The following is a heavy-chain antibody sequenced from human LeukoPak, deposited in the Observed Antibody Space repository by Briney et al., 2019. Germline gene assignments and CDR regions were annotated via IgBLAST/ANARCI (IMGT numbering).Heavy chain of an antibody. Sequence: GGSLRLSCAASGYTFSSHWMTGFRQAPRRGLEWVANIKEDGSETFYGDSVKGRFTISRDNAENSLNLQMNNLRPEDTAMYYCARPRFAAISSGYWGEGSLVTVSS. CDR1: GYTFSSHW. CDR2: IKEDGSET. V-gene: IGHV3-7*01. J-gene: IGHJ4*02. D-gene: IGHD2-2*01. CDR3: ARPRFAAISSGY.